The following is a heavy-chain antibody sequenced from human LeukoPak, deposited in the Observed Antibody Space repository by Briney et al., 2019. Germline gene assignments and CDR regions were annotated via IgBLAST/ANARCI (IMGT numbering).Heavy chain of an antibody. D-gene: IGHD3-22*01. Sequence: SVKVSCKASGGTFSSYAISWVRQAPGQGLEWMGGIIPIFGTANYAQKFQGRVTITTDESTSTAYMELSSLRSEDTAVYYCAGEGYYYDSSGRSYYFDYWGQGTLVTVSS. CDR1: GGTFSSYA. V-gene: IGHV1-69*05. CDR3: AGEGYYYDSSGRSYYFDY. J-gene: IGHJ4*02. CDR2: IIPIFGTA.